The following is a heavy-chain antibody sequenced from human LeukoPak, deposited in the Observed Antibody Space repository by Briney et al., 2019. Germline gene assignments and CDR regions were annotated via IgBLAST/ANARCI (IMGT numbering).Heavy chain of an antibody. Sequence: GGSLRLSCAASGFTFSSHAMSWVRQAPGKGLEWVSAISGSGGNTYYADSVKGRFTVSRDNSKNTLYLQMNSLTAEDTAVYYCATEKGDSPDYWGQGTLVTVSS. J-gene: IGHJ4*02. D-gene: IGHD3-16*01. V-gene: IGHV3-23*01. CDR2: ISGSGGNT. CDR3: ATEKGDSPDY. CDR1: GFTFSSHA.